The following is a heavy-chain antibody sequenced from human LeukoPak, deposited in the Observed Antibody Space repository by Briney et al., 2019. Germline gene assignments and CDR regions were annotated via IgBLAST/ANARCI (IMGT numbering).Heavy chain of an antibody. D-gene: IGHD2-2*01. CDR1: GYTFTSYD. J-gene: IGHJ5*02. Sequence: ASVKVSCKASGYTFTSYDINWVRQATGQGLEWMGWMNAYSGNTGYAQKFQGRVTMTRNTSISTAYMELSSLRAEDTAVYYCARGFPSPRRYCSSTSCYGGLNRFDPCGQGTLVTVSS. CDR2: MNAYSGNT. CDR3: ARGFPSPRRYCSSTSCYGGLNRFDP. V-gene: IGHV1-8*01.